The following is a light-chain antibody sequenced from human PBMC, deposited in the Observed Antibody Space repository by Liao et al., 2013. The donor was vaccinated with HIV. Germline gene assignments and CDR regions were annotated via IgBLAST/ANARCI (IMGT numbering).Light chain of an antibody. V-gene: IGLV3-1*01. CDR1: KVQQTN. Sequence: SQDLTQPSSVSVSPGQTASITCAGDKVQQTNVCWYQLKPGQSPVLVIFQNNMRPLEIPERFSGSNSGSTATLTISGTQAIDEADYYCQTWDSSTAGVFGGGTKLTVL. CDR2: QNN. CDR3: QTWDSSTAGV. J-gene: IGLJ3*02.